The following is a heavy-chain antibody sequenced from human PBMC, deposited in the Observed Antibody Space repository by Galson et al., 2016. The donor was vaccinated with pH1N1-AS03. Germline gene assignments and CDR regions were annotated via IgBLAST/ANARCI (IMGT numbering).Heavy chain of an antibody. J-gene: IGHJ6*02. CDR3: TKDLPTRYGMDV. V-gene: IGHV3-30*18. CDR1: GFTFSSFG. Sequence: SLRLSCAASGFTFSSFGLHWVRQAPGKGLDWVAHISPDGSKIYYAGSARGRFTISRDNFKSTLYLQLNSLRGEDTAVYYCTKDLPTRYGMDVWGQGTMVTVSS. CDR2: ISPDGSKI.